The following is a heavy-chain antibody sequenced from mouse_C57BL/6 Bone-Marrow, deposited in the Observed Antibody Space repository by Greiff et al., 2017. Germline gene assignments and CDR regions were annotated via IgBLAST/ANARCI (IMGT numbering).Heavy chain of an antibody. CDR3: ARWDGYPYWYAMDY. CDR2: ILPGSGST. Sequence: QVQLQQSGAELMKPGASVKLSCKATGYTFTGYWIEWVKQRPGHGLEWIGEILPGSGSTNYTEKFKGKATFTADTSSNTAYMQLSSLTTEDSAIYYCARWDGYPYWYAMDYWGQGTSVTVSS. CDR1: GYTFTGYW. V-gene: IGHV1-9*01. J-gene: IGHJ4*01. D-gene: IGHD2-3*01.